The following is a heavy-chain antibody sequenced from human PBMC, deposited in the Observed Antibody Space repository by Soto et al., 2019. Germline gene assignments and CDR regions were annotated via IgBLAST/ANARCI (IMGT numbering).Heavy chain of an antibody. J-gene: IGHJ6*02. V-gene: IGHV1-69*01. CDR3: ARNGTYSSSLSQYSGMDV. D-gene: IGHD1-26*01. CDR2: IVPMLGTP. Sequence: QVQLVQSGAEVKEPGSSVRDSCKASGGTFDNFIMNWVRQTPGQGLEWLGEIVPMLGTPTYAGKLKGRVTISATGSTSTMYMEVTSLRSEDTAIYYCARNGTYSSSLSQYSGMDVWGQGTTVTVSS. CDR1: GGTFDNFI.